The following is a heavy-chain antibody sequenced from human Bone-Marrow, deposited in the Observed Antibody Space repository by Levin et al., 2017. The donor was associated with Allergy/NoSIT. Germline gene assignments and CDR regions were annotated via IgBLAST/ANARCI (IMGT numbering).Heavy chain of an antibody. CDR2: ITTSSTYI. V-gene: IGHV3-21*01. J-gene: IGHJ4*02. CDR3: AREDDRNSDNSGYYFDY. D-gene: IGHD3-22*01. CDR1: GFTFSSYS. Sequence: GGSLRLSCTASGFTFSSYSMNWVRQAPGKGLEWVSSITTSSTYIYYAASVRGRFTISRDNAKNSLYLQMDSLRAEDTAVYYCAREDDRNSDNSGYYFDYWGQGTLVTVSS.